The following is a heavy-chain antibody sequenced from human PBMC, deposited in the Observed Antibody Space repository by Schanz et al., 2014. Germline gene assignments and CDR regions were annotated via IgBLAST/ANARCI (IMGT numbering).Heavy chain of an antibody. Sequence: EVQLVESGGGLVKPGGSLRLSCAASGFAFSAYSMNWVRQAPGKGLEWVSSISSSGSYIYFPDSVKGRFTISRDNAKNSLYLQMNSLRAEDTAVYYCARVRAYDYGAEAHGMDVWGQGTLVTVSS. V-gene: IGHV3-21*01. CDR3: ARVRAYDYGAEAHGMDV. CDR2: ISSSGSYI. J-gene: IGHJ6*02. D-gene: IGHD4-17*01. CDR1: GFAFSAYS.